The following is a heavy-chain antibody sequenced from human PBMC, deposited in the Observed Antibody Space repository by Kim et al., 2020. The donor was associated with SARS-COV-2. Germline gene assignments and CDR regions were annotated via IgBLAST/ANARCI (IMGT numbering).Heavy chain of an antibody. CDR2: IHHDGNT. V-gene: IGHV4-38-2*02. J-gene: IGHJ4*02. CDR3: ARAPRCSGGSCYNHYFDC. Sequence: SETLSLTCTVSGYSISSGYYWGWIRQPPGKGLEWFGSIHHDGNTYYNPSLKSRVTISVDTSKNQFSLKLNSVTPADTAVYYCARAPRCSGGSCYNHYFDCWGQGTLVTVSS. CDR1: GYSISSGYY. D-gene: IGHD2-15*01.